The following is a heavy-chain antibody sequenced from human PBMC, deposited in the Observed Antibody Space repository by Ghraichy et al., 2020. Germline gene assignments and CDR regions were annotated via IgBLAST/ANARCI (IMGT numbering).Heavy chain of an antibody. V-gene: IGHV3-23*01. Sequence: GGSLRLSCAASRFTFSNYAMSWVRQAPGKGLEWVSAISGSGGSTYYADSVKGRFTISRDNSKNTLYLQMNSLRAEDTAVYYCAKTRRSGYTSDNFDYWGQGTLVTVSS. D-gene: IGHD6-19*01. J-gene: IGHJ4*02. CDR2: ISGSGGST. CDR3: AKTRRSGYTSDNFDY. CDR1: RFTFSNYA.